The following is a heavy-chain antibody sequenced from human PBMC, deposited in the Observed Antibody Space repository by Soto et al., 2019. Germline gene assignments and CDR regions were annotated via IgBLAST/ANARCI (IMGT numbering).Heavy chain of an antibody. CDR1: GFTFRSYG. CDR2: ISSSSSYI. Sequence: GGSLRLSCAASGFTFRSYGMNGVRQAPGKGLEWVSSISSSSSYIYYADSVKGRFTISRDNIKNTLYLQMNSLRAEDTAVYYCASTSIGGATRLLDIWGKGTMVPVS. CDR3: ASTSIGGATRLLDI. J-gene: IGHJ3*02. V-gene: IGHV3-21*01. D-gene: IGHD6-25*01.